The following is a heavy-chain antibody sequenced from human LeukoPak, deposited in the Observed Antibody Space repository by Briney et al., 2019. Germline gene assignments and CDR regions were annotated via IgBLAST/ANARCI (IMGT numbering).Heavy chain of an antibody. CDR2: IYYSGST. J-gene: IGHJ5*02. CDR1: GGSISSGDYY. D-gene: IGHD6-6*01. Sequence: SETLSLTCTVSGGSISSGDYYWSWIRQPPGKGLEWVGYIYYSGSTYYNPSLKSRVTISVDTSKNQFSLKLSSVTAADTAVYYCARLSYSSSSCWFDPWGQGTLVTVSS. CDR3: ARLSYSSSSCWFDP. V-gene: IGHV4-30-4*08.